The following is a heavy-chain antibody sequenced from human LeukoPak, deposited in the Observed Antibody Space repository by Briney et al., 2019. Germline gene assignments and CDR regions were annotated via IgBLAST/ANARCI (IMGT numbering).Heavy chain of an antibody. Sequence: SETLSLTCTVSGGSISSSSYYWGWIRLPPGKGLEWIGSIYYSGSTYYNPSLKSRVTISVDTSKNQFSLKLSSVTAADTAVYYCARPYGSGSYYDAFDIWGQGTMVTVSS. CDR2: IYYSGST. D-gene: IGHD3-10*01. CDR1: GGSISSSSYY. J-gene: IGHJ3*02. CDR3: ARPYGSGSYYDAFDI. V-gene: IGHV4-39*01.